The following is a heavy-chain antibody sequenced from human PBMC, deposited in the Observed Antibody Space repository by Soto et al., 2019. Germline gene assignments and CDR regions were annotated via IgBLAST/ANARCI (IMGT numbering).Heavy chain of an antibody. J-gene: IGHJ2*01. CDR2: IYYSGST. D-gene: IGHD1-26*01. CDR1: GGSISSGGYY. Sequence: QVQLQESGPGLVKPSQTLSLTCTVSGGSISSGGYYWSWIRQHPGKGLEWIGYIYYSGSTYYNPSLKSRVTISVDTSKNQISLKLSSVTATDTAVYYCARVPPVQWGCELLFACWYFELWGRGTLVTVSS. V-gene: IGHV4-31*03. CDR3: ARVPPVQWGCELLFACWYFEL.